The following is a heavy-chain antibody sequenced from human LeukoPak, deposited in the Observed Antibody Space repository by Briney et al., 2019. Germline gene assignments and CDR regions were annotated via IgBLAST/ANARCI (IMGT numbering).Heavy chain of an antibody. CDR3: ARGWSRYSSGWKYYFDY. CDR1: GGTFSSYA. Sequence: SVKVSCKASGGTFSSYAISWVRQAPGQGLEWMGGIIPIFGTANYAQKFQGRVTITADKSTSTAYMELSSLRSEDTAVYYCARGWSRYSSGWKYYFDYWGQGTLVTVSS. CDR2: IIPIFGTA. J-gene: IGHJ4*02. V-gene: IGHV1-69*06. D-gene: IGHD6-19*01.